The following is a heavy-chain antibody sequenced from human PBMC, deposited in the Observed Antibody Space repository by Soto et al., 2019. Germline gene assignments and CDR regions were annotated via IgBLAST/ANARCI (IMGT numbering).Heavy chain of an antibody. CDR2: INNDGSGT. CDR3: GSVFEL. V-gene: IGHV3-74*01. Sequence: VVESGGALVQPGGSLRLSCVASGFTCSHYWMHWVRQVPGEGLVWVSGINNDGSGTFYADSVRGRFTISSDNGQNALFLQMDSLTAEDTAVYYWGSVFELWGQGTLVTVSS. CDR1: GFTCSHYW. D-gene: IGHD1-26*01. J-gene: IGHJ4*02.